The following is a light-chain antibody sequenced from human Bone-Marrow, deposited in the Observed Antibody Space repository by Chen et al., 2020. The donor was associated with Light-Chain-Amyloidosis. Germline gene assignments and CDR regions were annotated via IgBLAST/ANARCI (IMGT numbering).Light chain of an antibody. CDR1: SGLIVTND. CDR2: EDV. Sequence: NLMLTQHHSVPESPGKTVTISCTRSSGLIVTNDLQWYQQRPGRSPTTVIYEDVQRPSGFPDRFSGSTDRSSNSASLPITGLKTEDEADYYCQSYQGSSQGVFGGGTKLTVL. V-gene: IGLV6-57*01. CDR3: QSYQGSSQGV. J-gene: IGLJ3*02.